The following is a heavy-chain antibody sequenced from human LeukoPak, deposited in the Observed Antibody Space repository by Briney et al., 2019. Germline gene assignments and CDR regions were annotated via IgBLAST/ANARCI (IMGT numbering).Heavy chain of an antibody. V-gene: IGHV3-30*18. J-gene: IGHJ5*02. Sequence: GGSLRLSCVASGFTFSSYGMHWVRQAPGKGLEWVAVISYDGSNKYYAGSVKGRFTISRDNSKNTLYLQMNSLRADDTAVYYCAKAGREYSIPPGWFDPWGQGTLVTVSS. CDR3: AKAGREYSIPPGWFDP. D-gene: IGHD6-6*01. CDR2: ISYDGSNK. CDR1: GFTFSSYG.